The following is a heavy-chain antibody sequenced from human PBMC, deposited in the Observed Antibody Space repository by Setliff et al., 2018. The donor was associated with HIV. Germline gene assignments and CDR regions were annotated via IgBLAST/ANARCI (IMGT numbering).Heavy chain of an antibody. D-gene: IGHD3-22*01. CDR1: GVSISDNNW. CDR2: INHSGST. V-gene: IGHV4-4*02. Sequence: PSETLSLTCDVSGVSISDNNWWSWIRQPPGKGLEWIGEINHSGSTHYNPSLQSRVTISVDKSKSQFSLKLNSVTAADTAVYYCGGNGYYSIDYWGQGTLGTVS. CDR3: GGNGYYSIDY. J-gene: IGHJ4*02.